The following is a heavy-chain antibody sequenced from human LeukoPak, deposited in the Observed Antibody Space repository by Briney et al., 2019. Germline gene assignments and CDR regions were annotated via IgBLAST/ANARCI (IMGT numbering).Heavy chain of an antibody. J-gene: IGHJ4*02. CDR1: GYSISSGYY. D-gene: IGHD5-18*01. CDR3: ATDSHTAMDY. Sequence: PSETLSLTCAVSGYSISSGYYWGWIRPPPGKVLEWIGSIYHSGSTYYNPSLKSRVTISVDTSKNQFSLKLSSVTAADTAVYYCATDSHTAMDYWGQGTLVTVSS. V-gene: IGHV4-38-2*02. CDR2: IYHSGST.